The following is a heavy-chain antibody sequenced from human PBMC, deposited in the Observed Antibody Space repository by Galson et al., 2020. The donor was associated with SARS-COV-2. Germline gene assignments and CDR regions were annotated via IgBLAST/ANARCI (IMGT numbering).Heavy chain of an antibody. J-gene: IGHJ6*03. Sequence: SETLSLTCTVSGGSISSSSYHWGWIRQPPGKGLEWIGSIYYSGSTYYNPSLKSRVTISVDTSKNQFSLKLSSVTAADTAVYYCARQRRFLEWLFHYYYYYMDVWGKGPRSPSP. D-gene: IGHD3-3*01. V-gene: IGHV4-39*01. CDR1: GGSISSSSYH. CDR2: IYYSGST. CDR3: ARQRRFLEWLFHYYYYYMDV.